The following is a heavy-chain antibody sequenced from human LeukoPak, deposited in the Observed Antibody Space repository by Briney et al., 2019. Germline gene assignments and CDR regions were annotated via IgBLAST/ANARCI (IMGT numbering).Heavy chain of an antibody. CDR1: GFTFSSYA. CDR2: ISYDGSNK. D-gene: IGHD3-3*01. Sequence: GGSLRLSCAASGFTFSSYAMHWVRQAPGKGLEWVAVISYDGSNKYYADSVKGRFTISRDNSKNTLYLLMNSLRAEDTAVYYCARGANLDGYFDYWGQGTLVTVSS. V-gene: IGHV3-30-3*01. J-gene: IGHJ4*02. CDR3: ARGANLDGYFDY.